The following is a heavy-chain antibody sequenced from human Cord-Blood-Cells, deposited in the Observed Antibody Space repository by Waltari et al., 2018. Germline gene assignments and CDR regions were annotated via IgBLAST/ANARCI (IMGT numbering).Heavy chain of an antibody. CDR1: GYTFTGYY. V-gene: IGHV1-2*04. D-gene: IGHD7-27*01. CDR3: ARALQTKLTGGLNCDY. Sequence: QVQLVQSGAEVKKPGASVKVSCKASGYTFTGYYMHWVRQAPGQGLEWMGWINPNSGGTNYAQKFQGWVTMTRDTSISTAYMELSRLRSDDTAVYYCARALQTKLTGGLNCDYWGQGTLVTVSS. J-gene: IGHJ4*02. CDR2: INPNSGGT.